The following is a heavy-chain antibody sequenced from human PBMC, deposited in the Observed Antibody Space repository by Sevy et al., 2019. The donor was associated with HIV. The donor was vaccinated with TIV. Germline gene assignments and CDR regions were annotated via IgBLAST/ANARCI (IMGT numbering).Heavy chain of an antibody. CDR2: ISWNSGSI. V-gene: IGHV3-9*01. CDR3: AKDRDYYDSSGFYFDY. CDR1: GFTFDDYA. Sequence: GGSLRLSCAASGFTFDDYAMHWVRQGPGKGLEWVSGISWNSGSIGYADSVKGRFTISRDNAKNSLYLQMNSLRAEDTALYYCAKDRDYYDSSGFYFDYWGRGTLVTVSS. J-gene: IGHJ4*02. D-gene: IGHD3-22*01.